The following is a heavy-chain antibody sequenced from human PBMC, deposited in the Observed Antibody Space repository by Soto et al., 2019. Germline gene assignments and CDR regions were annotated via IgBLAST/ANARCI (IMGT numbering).Heavy chain of an antibody. Sequence: QPGGSLRLSCAASGFSVSRNYMNWVRQAPGKGLEWVSLIYSGGSTYYADSVKGRFTISRDNSKNTLYLQMNSLRAEDTAVYYCTRDPPRYYYGMDVWGKGTTVTVSS. CDR3: TRDPPRYYYGMDV. CDR1: GFSVSRNY. V-gene: IGHV3-53*01. J-gene: IGHJ6*04. CDR2: IYSGGST.